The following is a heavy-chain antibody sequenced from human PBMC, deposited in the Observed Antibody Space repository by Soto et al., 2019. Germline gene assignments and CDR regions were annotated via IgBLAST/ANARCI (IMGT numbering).Heavy chain of an antibody. Sequence: SETLSLTCTVSGGSISSSSYYWGWIRQPPGKGLEWIGSIYYSGSTYYNPSLKSRVTISVDTSKNQFSLKLSSVTAADTAVYYCARRGYYAISAFDIWGQGTMVNVS. J-gene: IGHJ3*02. D-gene: IGHD2-8*01. CDR2: IYYSGST. CDR1: GGSISSSSYY. V-gene: IGHV4-39*01. CDR3: ARRGYYAISAFDI.